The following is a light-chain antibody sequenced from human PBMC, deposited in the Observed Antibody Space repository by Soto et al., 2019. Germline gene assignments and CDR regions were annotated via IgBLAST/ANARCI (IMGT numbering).Light chain of an antibody. CDR1: SSDVGSYNL. V-gene: IGLV2-23*01. J-gene: IGLJ2*01. CDR3: SSYTGSTTSVV. CDR2: EGN. Sequence: QSALTQPASVSGSPGQSITISCTGTSSDVGSYNLVSWYQQHPGKAPKLMIYEGNKRPSGVSNRFSGPKSGNPASLTISGLQAEAEADDYCSSYTGSTTSVVFGGGTKLTVL.